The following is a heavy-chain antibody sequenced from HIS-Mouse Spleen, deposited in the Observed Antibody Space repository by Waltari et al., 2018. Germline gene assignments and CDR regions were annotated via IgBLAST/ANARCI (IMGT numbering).Heavy chain of an antibody. CDR2: INPNSGGK. CDR3: ARVGYSSSWYFDY. D-gene: IGHD6-13*01. CDR1: GYTFTGYY. J-gene: IGHJ4*02. Sequence: QVQLVQSGAEVKKPGASVKVSCKASGYTFTGYYMHWVRQAPGQGLEWKGWINPNSGGKNYAQKFQGRVTMTRDTSISTAYMELSRLRSDDTAVYYCARVGYSSSWYFDYWGQGTLVTVSS. V-gene: IGHV1-2*02.